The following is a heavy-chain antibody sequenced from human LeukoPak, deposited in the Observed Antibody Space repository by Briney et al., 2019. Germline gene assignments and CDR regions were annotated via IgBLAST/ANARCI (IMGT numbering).Heavy chain of an antibody. V-gene: IGHV3-23*01. CDR3: AKDHEEEWVDIVVVPAAVDC. CDR1: GFTFSSYA. D-gene: IGHD2-2*01. Sequence: GGSLRLSCAASGFTFSSYAMSWVRQAPGKGLEWVSVISGGGGSTYYADSVKGRFTISRDNSKNTLYLQMNSLRAEDTAVYYCAKDHEEEWVDIVVVPAAVDCWGQGTLVTVSS. J-gene: IGHJ4*02. CDR2: ISGGGGST.